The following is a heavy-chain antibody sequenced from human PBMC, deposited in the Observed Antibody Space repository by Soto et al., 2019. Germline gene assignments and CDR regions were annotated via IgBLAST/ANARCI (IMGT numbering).Heavy chain of an antibody. J-gene: IGHJ6*02. Sequence: ASVKVSCKASGYTFTSYYMHWRRQAPGQGLEWMGIINPSGGSTSYAQKFQGRVTMTRDTSTSTVYMELSSLRSEDKAVYYCARDQFYKVPNGVGTGYYGMDVWGQGTTVTVSS. CDR2: INPSGGST. CDR1: GYTFTSYY. V-gene: IGHV1-46*01. D-gene: IGHD2-8*02. CDR3: ARDQFYKVPNGVGTGYYGMDV.